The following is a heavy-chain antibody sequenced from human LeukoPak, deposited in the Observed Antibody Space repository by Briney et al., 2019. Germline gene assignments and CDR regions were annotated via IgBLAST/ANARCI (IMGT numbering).Heavy chain of an antibody. CDR2: IIPIFGTA. V-gene: IGHV1-69*13. J-gene: IGHJ4*02. CDR3: ARGGSFKSPLFDY. CDR1: GYTFTSYG. Sequence: ASVKVSCKASGYTFTSYGISWVRQAPGQGLEWMGGIIPIFGTANYAQKFQGRVTITADESTSTAYMELSSLRSEDTAVYYCARGGSFKSPLFDYWGQGTLVTVSS. D-gene: IGHD1-26*01.